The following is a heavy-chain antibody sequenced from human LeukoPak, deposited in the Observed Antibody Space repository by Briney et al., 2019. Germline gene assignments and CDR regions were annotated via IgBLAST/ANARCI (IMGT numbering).Heavy chain of an antibody. CDR3: ARSRYYYDSSGEVHY. CDR1: GFTFSSYA. Sequence: GRSLRLSCAASGFTFSSYAMHWVRQAPGKGLEWVAVISYDGSNKYYADSVKGRFTIPRDNSKNTLYLQMNSPRAEDTAVYYCARSRYYYDSSGEVHYWGQGTLVTVSS. V-gene: IGHV3-30-3*01. CDR2: ISYDGSNK. J-gene: IGHJ4*02. D-gene: IGHD3-22*01.